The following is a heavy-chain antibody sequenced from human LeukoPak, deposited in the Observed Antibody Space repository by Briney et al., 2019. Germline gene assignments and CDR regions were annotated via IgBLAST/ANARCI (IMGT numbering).Heavy chain of an antibody. J-gene: IGHJ6*03. Sequence: SETLSLTCAVYGGSFSGYYWSWIRQPPGKGLEWIGEINHSGSTNYNPSLKSRVTISVDTSKNQFSLKLSSVTAADTAVYYCARGPSSSWYRYCYYYMDVWGKGTTVTVSS. CDR1: GGSFSGYY. CDR3: ARGPSSSWYRYCYYYMDV. CDR2: INHSGST. D-gene: IGHD6-13*01. V-gene: IGHV4-34*01.